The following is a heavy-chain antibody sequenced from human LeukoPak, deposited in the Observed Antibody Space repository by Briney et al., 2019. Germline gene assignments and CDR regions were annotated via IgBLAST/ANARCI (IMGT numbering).Heavy chain of an antibody. V-gene: IGHV1-69*04. D-gene: IGHD4-17*01. CDR1: GGTFSSYA. Sequence: GASVKVSCKASGGTFSSYAISWVRQAPGQGLEWMGRIIPILGLANYAQKFQGRVTVTADKSTSTAYMELSSLRSEDTAVYYCARDWATVANFYYYYGMDVWGQGTTVTVSS. CDR2: IIPILGLA. CDR3: ARDWATVANFYYYYGMDV. J-gene: IGHJ6*02.